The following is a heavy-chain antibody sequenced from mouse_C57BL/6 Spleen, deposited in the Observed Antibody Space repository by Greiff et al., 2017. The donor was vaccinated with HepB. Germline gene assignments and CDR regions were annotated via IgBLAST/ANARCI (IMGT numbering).Heavy chain of an antibody. Sequence: EVKLQQSGAELVRPGASVKLSCTASGFNIKDDYMHWVKQRPEQGLEWIGWIDPENGDTEYASKFQGKATITADTSSNTAYLQLSSLTSEDTAVYYCTALYGTTVVAKAYWGQGTLVTVSA. J-gene: IGHJ3*01. CDR2: IDPENGDT. V-gene: IGHV14-4*01. CDR1: GFNIKDDY. CDR3: TALYGTTVVAKAY. D-gene: IGHD1-1*01.